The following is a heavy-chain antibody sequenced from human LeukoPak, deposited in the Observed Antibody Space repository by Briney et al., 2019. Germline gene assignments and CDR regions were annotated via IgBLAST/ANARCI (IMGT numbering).Heavy chain of an antibody. CDR3: ARGGRDFWSALFLFDY. CDR1: GFTFSSYW. CDR2: IKQDGSEK. J-gene: IGHJ4*02. V-gene: IGHV3-7*01. D-gene: IGHD3-3*01. Sequence: GGSLRLSCAASGFTFSSYWMSWVRQAPGKGLEWVANIKQDGSEKYYVDSVKGRFTISRDNAKNSLYLQMNSLRAEDTAVYYCARGGRDFWSALFLFDYWGQGTLVTVSS.